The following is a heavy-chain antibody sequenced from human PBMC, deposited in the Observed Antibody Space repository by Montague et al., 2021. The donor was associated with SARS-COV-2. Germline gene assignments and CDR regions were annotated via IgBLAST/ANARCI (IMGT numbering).Heavy chain of an antibody. V-gene: IGHV4-59*11. J-gene: IGHJ5*02. D-gene: IGHD3-10*01. CDR2: IYYSGGA. CDR3: ARAVAVRGAGSWFDP. Sequence: SETLSLTCSVSAGSISGHYLAWIRQPPGKGLEWIAYIYYSGGALXXPSXXXRVTISVDTSNNQFSLKLTSVTPADTAVYYCARAVAVRGAGSWFDPWGQGALVTVSS. CDR1: AGSISGHY.